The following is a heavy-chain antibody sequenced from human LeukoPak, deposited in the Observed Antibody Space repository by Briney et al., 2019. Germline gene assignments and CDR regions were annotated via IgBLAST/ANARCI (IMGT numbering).Heavy chain of an antibody. CDR2: INPSGGST. J-gene: IGHJ4*02. D-gene: IGHD6-6*01. Sequence: ASVKVSCKASGYTFTDYYMNWVRQAPGQGLEWMGIINPSGGSTSYAQKFQGRVTMTRDTSTSTVYMELSSLRSEDTAVYYCARDRSSSSRGGLFDYWGQGTLVTVSS. V-gene: IGHV1-46*01. CDR3: ARDRSSSSRGGLFDY. CDR1: GYTFTDYY.